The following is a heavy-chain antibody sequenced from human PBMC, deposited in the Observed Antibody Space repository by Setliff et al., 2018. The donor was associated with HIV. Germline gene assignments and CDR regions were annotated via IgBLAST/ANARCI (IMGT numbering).Heavy chain of an antibody. CDR2: ITSSSNYI. CDR1: GFTFGNAW. Sequence: GGSLRLSCAVSGFTFGNAWMSWVRQAPGKGLEWVSSITSSSNYIYYADSVKGRFTISRDNAKNTLYLQMNSLRAEDTAVYYCARDTEMITTTDAFDIWGQGTMVTVSS. CDR3: ARDTEMITTTDAFDI. J-gene: IGHJ3*02. V-gene: IGHV3-21*01. D-gene: IGHD3-22*01.